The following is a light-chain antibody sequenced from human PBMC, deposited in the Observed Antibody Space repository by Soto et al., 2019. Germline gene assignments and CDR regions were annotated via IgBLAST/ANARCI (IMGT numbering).Light chain of an antibody. CDR1: SGHSSYA. V-gene: IGLV4-69*01. CDR3: QTWGTGTLV. J-gene: IGLJ2*01. Sequence: QSVLTQSPSASASLGASVKLTCTLSSGHSSYAIAWHQQQPEKGPRYLMKLHSDGGHTKGDGIPDRFSGSSSGTERYLTISGLQSEDEADYYCQTWGTGTLVFGGGTKLTVL. CDR2: LHSDGGH.